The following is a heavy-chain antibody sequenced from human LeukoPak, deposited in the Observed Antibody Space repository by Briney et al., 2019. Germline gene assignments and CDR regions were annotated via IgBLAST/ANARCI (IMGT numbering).Heavy chain of an antibody. D-gene: IGHD6-19*01. CDR3: ARVGYSSGWYVFDY. V-gene: IGHV4-61*01. Sequence: PSETLSLTCTVSGGSVSSESYYWSSIRQPPGNGLEWIGYIYYSGSTKYNPSLKSRVTMSVDTSKNQFSPKLSSVTAADTAVYYCARVGYSSGWYVFDYWRQGTLVTVSS. J-gene: IGHJ4*02. CDR2: IYYSGST. CDR1: GGSVSSESYY.